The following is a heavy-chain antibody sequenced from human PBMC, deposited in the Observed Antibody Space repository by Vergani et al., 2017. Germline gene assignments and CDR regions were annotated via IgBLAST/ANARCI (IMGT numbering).Heavy chain of an antibody. CDR2: IYYRGST. Sequence: QVQLQESGPGLVKPSETLSLTCPVSGGSISSYYWSWIRQPPGKGLEWIGYIYYRGSTNYNPSLTSRVTISVDTSKNQFSLKLSSMTAADTAVYDCARGQYDMLTGYYPNNWFDPWGKGTLVTVSS. J-gene: IGHJ5*02. V-gene: IGHV4-59*01. CDR3: ARGQYDMLTGYYPNNWFDP. D-gene: IGHD3-9*01. CDR1: GGSISSYY.